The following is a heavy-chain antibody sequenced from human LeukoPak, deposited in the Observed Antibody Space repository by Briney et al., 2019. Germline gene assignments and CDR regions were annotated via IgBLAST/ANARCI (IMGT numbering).Heavy chain of an antibody. V-gene: IGHV4-38-2*02. Sequence: SETLSLTCTVSGYSISSGYYWGWIRQPPGKRLEWIGSIYPSGSTFYNPSLESRVTMSADTSRNQFSLKLNSVTAADTAVYYCASSGYCSSTSCYAFDYWGQGTLVTVSS. D-gene: IGHD2-2*01. CDR3: ASSGYCSSTSCYAFDY. CDR1: GYSISSGYY. CDR2: IYPSGST. J-gene: IGHJ4*02.